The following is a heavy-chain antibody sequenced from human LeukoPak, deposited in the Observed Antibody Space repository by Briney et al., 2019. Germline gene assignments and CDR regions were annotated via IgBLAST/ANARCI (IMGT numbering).Heavy chain of an antibody. J-gene: IGHJ3*02. CDR1: GGSISSYY. CDR2: IYYSGST. D-gene: IGHD3-22*01. CDR3: AREDYYDSSGYYADAFDI. V-gene: IGHV4-59*01. Sequence: SETLSLTCTVSGGSISSYYWSWIRQPPGKGLEWIGYIYYSGSTNYNPSLKSRVTISVDTSKNQFSLKLSSVTAADTAVYYCAREDYYDSSGYYADAFDIWGQGTMVTVSS.